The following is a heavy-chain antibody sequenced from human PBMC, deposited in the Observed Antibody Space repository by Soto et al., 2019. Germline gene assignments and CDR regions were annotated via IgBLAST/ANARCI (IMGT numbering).Heavy chain of an antibody. CDR3: AKQAGYTSDTFDY. V-gene: IGHV3-23*01. CDR1: GFTFNSHA. D-gene: IGHD6-19*01. CDR2: ISGGGAAT. J-gene: IGHJ4*02. Sequence: GGSLRLSCAGSGFTFNSHAMSWVRQAPGKGLEWVAGISGGGAATYYADSVKGRFTISRDNSKDTLSLQMNRLRAADTAVYYCAKQAGYTSDTFDYWGQGTLVTVSS.